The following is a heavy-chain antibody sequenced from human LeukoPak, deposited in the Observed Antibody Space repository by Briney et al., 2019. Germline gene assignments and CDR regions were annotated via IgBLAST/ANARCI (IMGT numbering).Heavy chain of an antibody. V-gene: IGHV1-18*01. CDR2: ISTYNGNT. CDR3: ARDGTSTDDY. Sequence: ASVKVSCKASGYTFNSYDISWVRQAPGQGLEWMAWISTYNGNTNYALKVQGRLTVTTDTSTSTAYMELRNLRFDDTAVYYCARDGTSTDDYWGQGTLVTVSS. J-gene: IGHJ4*02. CDR1: GYTFNSYD. D-gene: IGHD2-2*01.